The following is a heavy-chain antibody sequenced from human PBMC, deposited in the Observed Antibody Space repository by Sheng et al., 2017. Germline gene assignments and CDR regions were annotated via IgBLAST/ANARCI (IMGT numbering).Heavy chain of an antibody. D-gene: IGHD3-3*01. V-gene: IGHV1-2*02. Sequence: QVQLVQSGAEVKKPGASVKVSCKASGYTFTGYYIHWLRQAPGQGLEWMGWINPDDGNTDYAQKFLGRVTMTRDTSISTGYMEMSGLRSDDTALYYCARDTIFGVFFTWGQGTL. J-gene: IGHJ4*02. CDR1: GYTFTGYY. CDR3: ARDTIFGVFFT. CDR2: INPDDGNT.